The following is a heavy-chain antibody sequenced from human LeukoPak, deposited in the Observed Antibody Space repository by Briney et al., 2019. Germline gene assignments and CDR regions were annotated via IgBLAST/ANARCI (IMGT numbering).Heavy chain of an antibody. CDR2: ISTYNGNT. CDR1: GYTFTSYG. D-gene: IGHD3-22*01. J-gene: IGHJ4*02. Sequence: GASVKVSCKASGYTFTSYGISWVRQAPGQGLEWMGWISTYNGNTNYAQKLQGRVTMTRDTSTSTAYMELRSLRPDDTAVYYCARGGDSSGLNRFAYWGQGTLVTVSS. V-gene: IGHV1-18*01. CDR3: ARGGDSSGLNRFAY.